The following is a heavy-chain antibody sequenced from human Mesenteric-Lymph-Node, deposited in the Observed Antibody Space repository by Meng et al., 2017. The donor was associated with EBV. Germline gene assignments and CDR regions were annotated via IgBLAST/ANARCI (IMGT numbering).Heavy chain of an antibody. V-gene: IGHV1-18*01. CDR2: ISAYNSNT. D-gene: IGHD3-22*01. J-gene: IGHJ4*02. CDR1: GYTFTNFG. Sequence: QFQLVQSGGEMKKPGASVKVSCKASGYTFTNFGITWVRQAPGQGLEWLGWISAYNSNTDYAQSLQGRVIMTKDTSTSTAYMDLRSLRPDDTAVYYCARISDYDSSGLDYWGQGTLVTVSS. CDR3: ARISDYDSSGLDY.